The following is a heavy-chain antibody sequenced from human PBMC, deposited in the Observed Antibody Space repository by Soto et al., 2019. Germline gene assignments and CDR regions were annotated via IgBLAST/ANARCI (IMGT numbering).Heavy chain of an antibody. J-gene: IGHJ5*02. CDR1: GFTFSGYG. CDR2: VSSDASLK. CDR3: ARDRVKTSGVVIWIDP. D-gene: IGHD3-3*01. V-gene: IGHV3-30*03. Sequence: QVQLVQSGGGVVQPGNSLRLSCAASGFTFSGYGMHWVRQAPGKGLEWMAFVSSDASLKYYADSVKGRFTISRDNSKNTLYLQMNSLRGDDTAVYYCARDRVKTSGVVIWIDPWGQGTLVTVSS.